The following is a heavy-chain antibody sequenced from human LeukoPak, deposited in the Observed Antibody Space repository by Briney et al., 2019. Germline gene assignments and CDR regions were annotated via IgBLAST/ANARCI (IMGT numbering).Heavy chain of an antibody. Sequence: GASVKVSCKASGYTFTSYGISWVRQAPGKGLEWIGGFDPEDGETIYAQKFQGRVTMTEDTSTDTAYMELSSLRSEDTAVYYCATHLHGHRSGWYTHLPVDYWGQGTLVTVSS. J-gene: IGHJ4*02. D-gene: IGHD6-19*01. V-gene: IGHV1-24*01. CDR1: GYTFTSYG. CDR3: ATHLHGHRSGWYTHLPVDY. CDR2: FDPEDGET.